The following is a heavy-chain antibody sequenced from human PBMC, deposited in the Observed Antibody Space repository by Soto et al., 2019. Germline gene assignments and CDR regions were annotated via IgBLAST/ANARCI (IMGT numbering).Heavy chain of an antibody. D-gene: IGHD3-9*01. CDR3: AKDQYYDILTVFSVTLDY. J-gene: IGHJ4*02. Sequence: GGSLRLSCAASGFTFSSYAMSWVRQAPGKGLEWVSAISGSGGSTYYADSVKGRFTISRDNSKNTLYLQMNSLRAEDTAVYYCAKDQYYDILTVFSVTLDYWGQGTLVTVSS. CDR2: ISGSGGST. CDR1: GFTFSSYA. V-gene: IGHV3-23*01.